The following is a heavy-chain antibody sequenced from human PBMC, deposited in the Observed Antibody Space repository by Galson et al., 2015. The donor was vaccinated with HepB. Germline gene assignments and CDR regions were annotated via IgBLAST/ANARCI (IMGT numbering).Heavy chain of an antibody. Sequence: SLRLSCAASGFNFSNYGMHWVRQAPGKGLEWVAVIWFDGGDKYYRESVKGRFTISRDNSKNTLYLQMNSLRAEDTAVYYCAEDTDRLERGNLYYYYGMDVWGQGTTVTVSS. V-gene: IGHV3-33*06. D-gene: IGHD1-1*01. CDR1: GFNFSNYG. CDR2: IWFDGGDK. J-gene: IGHJ6*01. CDR3: AEDTDRLERGNLYYYYGMDV.